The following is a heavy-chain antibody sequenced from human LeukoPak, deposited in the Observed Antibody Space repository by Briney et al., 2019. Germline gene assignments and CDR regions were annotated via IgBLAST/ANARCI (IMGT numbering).Heavy chain of an antibody. CDR2: ISSSGSTI. CDR3: ARDRSRYCSGGSCHYTSH. J-gene: IGHJ4*02. D-gene: IGHD2-15*01. Sequence: GGSLRLSCAASGFTFSDYYMSWIRQAPGKGLEWVSYISSSGSTIYYADSVKGRFTISRDNAKNSLYLQMNSLRAEDTAVYYCARDRSRYCSGGSCHYTSHWGQGTLVTVSS. V-gene: IGHV3-11*04. CDR1: GFTFSDYY.